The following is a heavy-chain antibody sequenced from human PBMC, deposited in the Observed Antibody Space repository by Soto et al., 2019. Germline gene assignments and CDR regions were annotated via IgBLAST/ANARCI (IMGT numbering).Heavy chain of an antibody. V-gene: IGHV4-34*01. CDR2: INQSGST. CDR3: ATRDSYYGMDF. J-gene: IGHJ6*02. CDR1: GGSFSGYH. Sequence: SETLSLTCGVNGGSFSGYHWSWIRQAPGKGLEWIGEINQSGSTNYSPSLKSRVTMSVDTSKKQFSLKLSSVTAADTALYYYATRDSYYGMDFWGRGTTVTVSS.